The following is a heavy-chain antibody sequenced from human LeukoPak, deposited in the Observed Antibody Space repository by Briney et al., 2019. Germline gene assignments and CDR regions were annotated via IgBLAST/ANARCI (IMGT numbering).Heavy chain of an antibody. Sequence: GGSLRLSCEASGFTSTSYAIHWVRQAPGKGLEWVAVISYDGSYKYYADSVKGRFTMSRDYSKNTVYLQMNSLRVEDTAVHYCARAAGTTTGGMDVWGQGTMGTVSS. CDR3: ARAAGTTTGGMDV. D-gene: IGHD1-14*01. V-gene: IGHV3-30-3*01. CDR1: GFTSTSYA. J-gene: IGHJ6*02. CDR2: ISYDGSYK.